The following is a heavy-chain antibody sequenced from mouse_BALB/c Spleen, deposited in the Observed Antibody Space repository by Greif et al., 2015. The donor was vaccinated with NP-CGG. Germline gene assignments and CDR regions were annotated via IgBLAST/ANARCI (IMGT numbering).Heavy chain of an antibody. Sequence: EVQRVESGGDLVKPGGSLKLSCAASGFTFSSYGMSWVRQTPDKRLEWVATISSGGSYTYYPDSVKGRFTISRDNAKNTLYLQMSSLKSEDTAMYYCARHVRGSAMDYWGQGTSVTVSS. CDR2: ISSGGSYT. CDR1: GFTFSSYG. J-gene: IGHJ4*01. V-gene: IGHV5-6*01. CDR3: ARHVRGSAMDY.